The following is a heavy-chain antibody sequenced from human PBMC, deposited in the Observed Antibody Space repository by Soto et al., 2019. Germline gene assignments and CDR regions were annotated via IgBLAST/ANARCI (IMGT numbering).Heavy chain of an antibody. Sequence: PGGSLRLSCAASGFTFSSYGMHWVRQAPGKGLEWVAVISNDGRNKYSADSVKGRFTISRDNSKNTLYLQMNSLRAEDTAVYYCAKDSGRGSAEYYFDYWGQGTLVNVSS. D-gene: IGHD3-10*01. V-gene: IGHV3-30*18. J-gene: IGHJ4*02. CDR3: AKDSGRGSAEYYFDY. CDR1: GFTFSSYG. CDR2: ISNDGRNK.